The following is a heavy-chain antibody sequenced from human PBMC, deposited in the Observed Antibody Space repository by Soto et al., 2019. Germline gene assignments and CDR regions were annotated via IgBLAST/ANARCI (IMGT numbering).Heavy chain of an antibody. CDR1: GGSISSSSYY. CDR3: ARQGPNTWYSSSWYLDP. V-gene: IGHV4-39*01. D-gene: IGHD6-13*01. Sequence: QLQLQESGPGLVKPSETLSLTCTVSGGSISSSSYYWGWIRQPPGKGLEWIGSIYYSGSTYHNPSLKSRVTISVDTSKSQFSLKRSSVTAADTAVYYCARQGPNTWYSSSWYLDPWGQGTLVTVSS. CDR2: IYYSGST. J-gene: IGHJ5*02.